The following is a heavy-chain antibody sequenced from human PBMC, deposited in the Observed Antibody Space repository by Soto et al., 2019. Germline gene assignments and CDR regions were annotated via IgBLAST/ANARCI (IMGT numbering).Heavy chain of an antibody. V-gene: IGHV3-30-3*01. J-gene: IGHJ4*02. CDR3: ARDNGFSGLEPQAY. D-gene: IGHD1-1*01. CDR2: ISYDGSNK. Sequence: GGSLRLSCAASGFTFSSYAMHWVLQAPGKGLEWVAVISYDGSNKYYADSVKGRFTISRDNSKNTLYLQMNSLRAEDTAVYYCARDNGFSGLEPQAYWGQGTMVTVFS. CDR1: GFTFSSYA.